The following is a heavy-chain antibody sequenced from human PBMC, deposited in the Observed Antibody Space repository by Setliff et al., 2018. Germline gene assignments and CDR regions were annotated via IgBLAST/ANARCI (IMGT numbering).Heavy chain of an antibody. D-gene: IGHD3-10*01. Sequence: ASVQVSCKASGYTFTTYAISWMRQAPGQGLEYMGWNNTNTGNPSYAQGFTGGFVFSLDTSVSTAYIQISSLKAEDTAVYYCARASRFGTIRYRGDYYMDVWGKGTTFTVSS. CDR1: GYTFTTYA. CDR3: ARASRFGTIRYRGDYYMDV. J-gene: IGHJ6*03. V-gene: IGHV7-4-1*02. CDR2: NNTNTGNP.